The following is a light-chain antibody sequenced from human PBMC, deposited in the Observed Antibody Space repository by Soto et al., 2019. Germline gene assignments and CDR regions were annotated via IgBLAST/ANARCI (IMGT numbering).Light chain of an antibody. CDR1: SSDVGGYNR. V-gene: IGLV2-8*01. CDR2: EVF. J-gene: IGLJ3*02. CDR3: NSYAGNSWV. Sequence: QSALTQPPSASGSPGQPVTISCTGTSSDVGGYNRVSWYQHHPGKAPKLIIYEVFKRPSGVPDRFSGSKSGNTASLTVSGLQAEDEADYYCNSYAGNSWVFGGGTKHRP.